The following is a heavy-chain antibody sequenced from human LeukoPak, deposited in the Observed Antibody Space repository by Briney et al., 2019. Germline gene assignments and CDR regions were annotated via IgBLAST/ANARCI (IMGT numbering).Heavy chain of an antibody. Sequence: SETLSLTCTVSGSSISSYYWSWIRQPPGKGLEWIGYIYYSGSTNYNPSLKSRVTISVDTSKNQFSLKLSSVTAADTAVYYCARVGPQHAFDIWGQGTMVTVSS. CDR3: ARVGPQHAFDI. J-gene: IGHJ3*02. CDR1: GSSISSYY. V-gene: IGHV4-59*01. CDR2: IYYSGST.